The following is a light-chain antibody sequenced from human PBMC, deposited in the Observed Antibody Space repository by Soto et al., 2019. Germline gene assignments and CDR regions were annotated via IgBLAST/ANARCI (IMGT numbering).Light chain of an antibody. V-gene: IGKV3-20*01. J-gene: IGKJ1*01. CDR1: QTVSSNS. CDR2: DVS. Sequence: ESVLTQSPGTLTLSPGERATLSCRASQTVSSNSLAWYQQKAGQAPRVLIFDVSTRATGIPDRFSGSGSGTDFTLTISRLEPEDFAVYYCQLYRFSPNIFGQGTRVEIK. CDR3: QLYRFSPNI.